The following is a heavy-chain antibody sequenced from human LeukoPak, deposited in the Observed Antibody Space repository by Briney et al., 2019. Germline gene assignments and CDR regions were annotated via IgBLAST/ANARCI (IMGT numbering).Heavy chain of an antibody. J-gene: IGHJ4*02. CDR3: ARDSADDSSGYYRDY. CDR2: ISSSSSYI. Sequence: GGSLRLSCAASGFTFSSYSMNWVRQAPGKGLEWDSSISSSSSYIYYADSVKGRFTISRDNAKNSLYLQMNSLRAEDTAVYYCARDSADDSSGYYRDYWGQGTLVTVSS. D-gene: IGHD3-22*01. CDR1: GFTFSSYS. V-gene: IGHV3-21*01.